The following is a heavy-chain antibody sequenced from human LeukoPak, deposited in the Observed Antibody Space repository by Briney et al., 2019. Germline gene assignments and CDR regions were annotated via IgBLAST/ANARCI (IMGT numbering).Heavy chain of an antibody. J-gene: IGHJ4*02. CDR3: AKGNSYDSSGLPFDY. Sequence: YEDSVKVRITISRDNARNSLYLQMNSLRAEDTALYYCAKGNSYDSSGLPFDYWGQGTLVTVSS. V-gene: IGHV3-9*01. D-gene: IGHD3-22*01.